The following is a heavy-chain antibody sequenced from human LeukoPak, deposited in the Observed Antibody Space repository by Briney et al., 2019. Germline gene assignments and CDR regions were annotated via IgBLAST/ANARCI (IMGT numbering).Heavy chain of an antibody. CDR3: ECSEQQDFGDYEFDY. J-gene: IGHJ4*02. Sequence: GGSLRLSCAASGFTFSTYAMHWVRQAPGKGLEYVSAISSDGDSTYYANSVKGRFTISRDNSKNTLYLQMSRLRDEDMAVYYCECSEQQDFGDYEFDYWGQGALVTVSS. V-gene: IGHV3-64*01. CDR1: GFTFSTYA. CDR2: ISSDGDST. D-gene: IGHD4-17*01.